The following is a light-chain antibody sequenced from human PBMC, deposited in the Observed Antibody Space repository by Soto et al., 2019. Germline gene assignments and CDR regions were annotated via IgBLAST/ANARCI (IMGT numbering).Light chain of an antibody. CDR3: QQSYSAPQT. Sequence: EIQMTQSPSSLSASVGDRVTITCRASQSISSYLNWYQQKPGKAPKLLIYAASSLQSGVPSRFSGSGSGTDFTLTISSLQPEDFATYYCQQSYSAPQTSGQGTKVDI. CDR2: AAS. J-gene: IGKJ2*01. CDR1: QSISSY. V-gene: IGKV1-39*01.